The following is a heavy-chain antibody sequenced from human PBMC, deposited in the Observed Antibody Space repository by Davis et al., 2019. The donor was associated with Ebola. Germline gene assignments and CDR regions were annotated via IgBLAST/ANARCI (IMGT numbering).Heavy chain of an antibody. Sequence: PGGSLRLSCAASGFTFSSYAMHWVRQASGKGLEWVGRIRSKANSYATAYAASVKGRFTISRDDSKNTVYLQMNSLQTEDTAMYYCTTIRAGYFNLWGHGILVTVSS. CDR1: GFTFSSYA. D-gene: IGHD3-9*01. CDR2: IRSKANSYAT. J-gene: IGHJ5*02. V-gene: IGHV3-73*01. CDR3: TTIRAGYFNL.